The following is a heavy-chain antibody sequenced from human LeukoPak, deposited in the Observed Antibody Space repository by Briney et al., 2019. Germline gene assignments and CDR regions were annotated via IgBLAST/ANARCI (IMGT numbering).Heavy chain of an antibody. J-gene: IGHJ3*02. Sequence: SETLSLTCTVSGDSIISHSDYWGWIRQPPGKGLEWLGSIYYSGSAYYNVPLMSRVVLSVDTSKNQFSLKLSSVTAADTAVYYCANYCSSSSCHTRRAFDIWGQGTMVTVSS. CDR1: GDSIISHSDY. V-gene: IGHV4-39*01. CDR3: ANYCSSSSCHTRRAFDI. D-gene: IGHD2-2*02. CDR2: IYYSGSA.